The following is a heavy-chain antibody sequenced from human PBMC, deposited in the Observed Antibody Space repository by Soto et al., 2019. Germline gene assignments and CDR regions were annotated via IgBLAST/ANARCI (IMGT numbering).Heavy chain of an antibody. D-gene: IGHD6-13*01. Sequence: NPSETLSLTCTVSGGSISSGGYYWSWIRQHPGKGLEWIGYIYYSGSTYYNPSLKSRVTISVDTSKNQFSLKLSSVTAADTAVYYCARGDYSRSWYAEYFQQWGQGTLVTVSS. V-gene: IGHV4-31*03. CDR3: ARGDYSRSWYAEYFQQ. J-gene: IGHJ1*01. CDR2: IYYSGST. CDR1: GGSISSGGYY.